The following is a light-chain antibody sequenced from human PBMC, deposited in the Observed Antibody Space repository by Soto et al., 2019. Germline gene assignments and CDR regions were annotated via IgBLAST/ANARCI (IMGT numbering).Light chain of an antibody. V-gene: IGKV4-1*01. CDR3: QQYYSLPLT. Sequence: DIVMTQSPESLAVSLGERATINCKSSQSVFYSSNNKNYLTWYQQKPGQPPKLLIYWASTRESGVPDRFSGSGSETDFTLTISSLQADDVAVYYCQQYYSLPLTFGGGTKVEIK. J-gene: IGKJ4*01. CDR1: QSVFYSSNNKNY. CDR2: WAS.